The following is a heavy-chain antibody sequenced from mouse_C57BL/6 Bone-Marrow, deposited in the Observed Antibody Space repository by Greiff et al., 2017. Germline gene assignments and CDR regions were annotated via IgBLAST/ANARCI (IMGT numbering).Heavy chain of an antibody. Sequence: QVQLQQSGPELVKPGASVKISCKASGYAFSSSWMNWVKQRPGKGLEWIGRIYPGDGDTNYNGKFKGKATLTEDKSSSTAYMQLSSLTSEDAAVYFCASQQLMGYWGQGTTLTVSS. V-gene: IGHV1-82*01. CDR3: ASQQLMGY. D-gene: IGHD3-2*02. CDR2: IYPGDGDT. J-gene: IGHJ2*01. CDR1: GYAFSSSW.